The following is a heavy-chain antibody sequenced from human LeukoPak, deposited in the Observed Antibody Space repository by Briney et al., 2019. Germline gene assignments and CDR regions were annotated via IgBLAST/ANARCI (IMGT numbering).Heavy chain of an antibody. Sequence: GGSLRLSCAASGFTFSDYAMSWVRQAPGKGLEWVSAITGSGGNTYYADSVKGRFTISRDNSKSTVFLQMNSLRAEDTAVYYCAKWGDYDVLTGYYVSDYWGQGTLVTVSS. J-gene: IGHJ4*02. V-gene: IGHV3-23*01. CDR2: ITGSGGNT. D-gene: IGHD3-9*01. CDR1: GFTFSDYA. CDR3: AKWGDYDVLTGYYVSDY.